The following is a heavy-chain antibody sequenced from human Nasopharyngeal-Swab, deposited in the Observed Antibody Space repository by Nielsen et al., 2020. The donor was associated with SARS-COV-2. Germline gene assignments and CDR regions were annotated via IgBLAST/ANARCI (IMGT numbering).Heavy chain of an antibody. J-gene: IGHJ6*02. Sequence: SETLSLTCTVSGGSISSYYWSWIRQPPGKGLEWIGYIYYSGSTNYNPSLKSRVTIPVDTSKTQFSLKLSSVTAADTAVYYCARDTTVTSYYYYGMDVWGQGTTVTVSS. V-gene: IGHV4-59*01. CDR1: GGSISSYY. D-gene: IGHD4-11*01. CDR2: IYYSGST. CDR3: ARDTTVTSYYYYGMDV.